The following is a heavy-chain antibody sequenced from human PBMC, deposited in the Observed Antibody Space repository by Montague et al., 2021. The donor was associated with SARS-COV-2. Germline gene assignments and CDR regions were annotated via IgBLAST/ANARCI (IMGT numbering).Heavy chain of an antibody. CDR2: IDWDDDK. D-gene: IGHD6-13*01. CDR1: GFSLSTSGMC. V-gene: IGHV2-70*11. CDR3: ARILVAAAGSPFDP. Sequence: VKPTQTLTPTCTFSGFSLSTSGMCVSWIRQPPGKALEWLARIDWDDDKYYSTSLKTRLTISKDTSKNQVVLTMTNMDPVDTATYYCARILVAAAGSPFDPWGQGTLVTVSS. J-gene: IGHJ5*02.